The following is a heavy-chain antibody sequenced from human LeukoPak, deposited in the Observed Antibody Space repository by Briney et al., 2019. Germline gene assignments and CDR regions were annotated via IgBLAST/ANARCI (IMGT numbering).Heavy chain of an antibody. D-gene: IGHD5-24*01. CDR2: IYPDDSDT. CDR1: GYSFTSYW. V-gene: IGHV5-51*01. CDR3: ARGRDGYNYFDAFAI. J-gene: IGHJ3*02. Sequence: GESLKISCKGSGYSFTSYWIGWVRQMPGKGLEWMGIIYPDDSDTRYSPSFQGQVTISADKSISTAYLQWSSLKASDIAMYYCARGRDGYNYFDAFAIWGQGTMVTVSS.